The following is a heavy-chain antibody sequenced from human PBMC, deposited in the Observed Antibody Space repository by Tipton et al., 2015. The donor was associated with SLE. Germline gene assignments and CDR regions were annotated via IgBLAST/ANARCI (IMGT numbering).Heavy chain of an antibody. CDR2: IYDIGGT. J-gene: IGHJ5*02. V-gene: IGHV4-59*08. D-gene: IGHD1-1*01. CDR3: ARKKTVGRYNYFDP. Sequence: TLSLTCTVSGGSISSHYWSWIRQPPGKGLEWIGYIYDIGGTNYNPSLMGRLSMSMDTSKNQFFLKLSSVTAADTAVYYCARKKTVGRYNYFDPWGQGTLVTVSS. CDR1: GGSISSHY.